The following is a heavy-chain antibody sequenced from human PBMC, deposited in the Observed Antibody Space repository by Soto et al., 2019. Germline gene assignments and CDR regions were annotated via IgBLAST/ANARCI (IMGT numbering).Heavy chain of an antibody. D-gene: IGHD2-15*01. V-gene: IGHV3-30*18. J-gene: IGHJ6*02. CDR3: AKAHQRLYCSGGSCYYYGMDV. CDR1: GFTFSSYG. CDR2: ISYDGSNK. Sequence: GGSLRLSCAASGFTFSSYGMHWVRQAPGKGLEWVAVISYDGSNKYYADSVKGRFTISRDNSKNTLYLQMNSLRAEDTAVYYCAKAHQRLYCSGGSCYYYGMDVWGQGTTVTVSS.